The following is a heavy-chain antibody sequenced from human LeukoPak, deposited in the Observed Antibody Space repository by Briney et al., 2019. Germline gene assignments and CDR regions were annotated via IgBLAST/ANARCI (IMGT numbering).Heavy chain of an antibody. CDR3: ARWGNDYSQFDS. D-gene: IGHD4-11*01. Sequence: GGSLRLSCAASGFTFSSYAVSWVRQAPGKGLEWVSALSDSGGSTYYADSVKGRFTISRDNSKNTLFLQMNSLRTEDTAVYFCARWGNDYSQFDSWGQGTLVTVS. CDR2: LSDSGGST. CDR1: GFTFSSYA. J-gene: IGHJ4*02. V-gene: IGHV3-23*01.